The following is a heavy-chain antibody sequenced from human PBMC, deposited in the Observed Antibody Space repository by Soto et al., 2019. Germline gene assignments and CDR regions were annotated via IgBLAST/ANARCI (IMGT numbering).Heavy chain of an antibody. J-gene: IGHJ4*02. D-gene: IGHD5-12*01. CDR1: GLTFSGYA. V-gene: IGHV3-48*01. CDR2: ISSSGNTV. CDR3: SKGYGDY. Sequence: EVQLMESGGGLAQAGGSVRLSCAASGLTFSGYAMNWVRQAPGKGLEWVSYISSSGNTVYYADSVKGRFTISRDSAKNSLYLLMNSLRAEDTAVYYCSKGYGDYWVQGALVTVSS.